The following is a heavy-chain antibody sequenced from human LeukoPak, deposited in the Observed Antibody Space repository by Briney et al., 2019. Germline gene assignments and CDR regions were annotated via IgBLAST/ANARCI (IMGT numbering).Heavy chain of an antibody. D-gene: IGHD3-3*01. CDR2: ISWNSGSI. V-gene: IGHV3-9*01. CDR1: GFTFSSYG. CDR3: AKGITIFGVVIMGHDAFDI. J-gene: IGHJ3*02. Sequence: GGSLRLSCAASGFTFSSYGMHWVRQAPGKGLEWVSGISWNSGSIGYADSVKGRFTISRDNAKNSPYLQMNSLRAEDTALYYCAKGITIFGVVIMGHDAFDIWGQGTMVTVSS.